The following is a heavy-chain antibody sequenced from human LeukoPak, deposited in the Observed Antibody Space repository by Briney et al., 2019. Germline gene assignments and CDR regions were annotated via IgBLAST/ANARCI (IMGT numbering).Heavy chain of an antibody. D-gene: IGHD2/OR15-2a*01. J-gene: IGHJ4*02. CDR2: ISGSDGST. CDR3: AKDSAKKYDDY. V-gene: IGHV3-23*01. CDR1: GFTFSSSA. Sequence: GGSLRLSCAASGFTFSSSAMSWIRLAPGKGLEWVSGISGSDGSTYYADSVKGRFTISRDNSKNTLFLQMNSLRAEDTAVYYCAKDSAKKYDDYWGQGTLVTVSS.